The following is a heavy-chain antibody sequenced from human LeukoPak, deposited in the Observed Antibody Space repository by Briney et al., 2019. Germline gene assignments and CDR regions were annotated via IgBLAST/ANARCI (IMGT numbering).Heavy chain of an antibody. D-gene: IGHD4-23*01. CDR1: GGSISSYH. Sequence: KPSETLSLTCTVSGGSISSYHWSWMRQPAGKGLEGIGRIYTSGSTNYHPSLKSRVTMSVDTSKNQFSLKLSSVTAADTAVYYCARVNGGNSYYYFDYWGQGTLVTVSS. J-gene: IGHJ4*02. CDR2: IYTSGST. V-gene: IGHV4-4*07. CDR3: ARVNGGNSYYYFDY.